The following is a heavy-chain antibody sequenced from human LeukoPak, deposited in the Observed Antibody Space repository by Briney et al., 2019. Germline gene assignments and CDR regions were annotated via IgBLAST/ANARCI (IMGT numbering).Heavy chain of an antibody. CDR3: AREGLVNYYFDY. V-gene: IGHV3-33*01. D-gene: IGHD3-9*01. Sequence: GGSLRLSCAASGFTFSNYGVHWVRQAPGKGLEWVALIWYDGSNKYYADSVEGRFTTSRDNSRNTLYLQVNSLRAEDTTVYYCAREGLVNYYFDYWGQGTLVTVSS. J-gene: IGHJ4*02. CDR2: IWYDGSNK. CDR1: GFTFSNYG.